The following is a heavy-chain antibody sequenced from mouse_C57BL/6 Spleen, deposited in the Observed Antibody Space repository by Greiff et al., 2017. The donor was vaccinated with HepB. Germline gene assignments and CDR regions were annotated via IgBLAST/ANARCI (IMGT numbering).Heavy chain of an antibody. CDR3: ARAGYYGNLYFDY. V-gene: IGHV1-54*01. D-gene: IGHD2-1*01. CDR1: GYAFTNYL. CDR2: INPGSGGT. Sequence: VQLVESGAELVRPGTSVKVSCKASGYAFTNYLIEWVKQRPGQGLEWIGVINPGSGGTNYNEKFKGKATLTADKSSSTAYMQLSSLTSEDSAVYFCARAGYYGNLYFDYWGQGTTLTVSS. J-gene: IGHJ2*01.